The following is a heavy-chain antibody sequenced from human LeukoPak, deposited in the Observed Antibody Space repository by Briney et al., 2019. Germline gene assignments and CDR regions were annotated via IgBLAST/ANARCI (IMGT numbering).Heavy chain of an antibody. CDR3: AKESQWDPGSWFDP. J-gene: IGHJ5*02. V-gene: IGHV3-23*01. CDR1: GFTLSSYA. D-gene: IGHD1-26*01. Sequence: PGASLRLSCAASGFTLSSYAMSWVRQAPGKGLEWVSAISGSGGSTYYADSVKGRFTISRDNSKNTLYLQMNSLRAEDTAVYYCAKESQWDPGSWFDPWGQGTLVTVSS. CDR2: ISGSGGST.